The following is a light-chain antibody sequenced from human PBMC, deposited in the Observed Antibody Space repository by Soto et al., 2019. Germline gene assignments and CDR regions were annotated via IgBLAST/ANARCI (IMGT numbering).Light chain of an antibody. CDR2: EVT. J-gene: IGLJ2*01. CDR1: SGDIGSYTY. CDR3: QTWGTGRV. V-gene: IGLV2-14*01. Sequence: QSVLTQPASVSGSPGQSITISCTGTSGDIGSYTYVSWYQQYPGKAPKLLISEVTNRPSGVSNRFSGSKSGNTASLTISGLQAEDEADYYCQTWGTGRVFGGGTKLTVL.